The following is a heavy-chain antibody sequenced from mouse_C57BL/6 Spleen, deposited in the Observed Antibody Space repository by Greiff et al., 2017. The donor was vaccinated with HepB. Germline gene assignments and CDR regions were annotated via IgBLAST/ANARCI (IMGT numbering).Heavy chain of an antibody. CDR2: ISYDGSN. V-gene: IGHV3-6*01. Sequence: EVQLQQSGPGLVKPSQSLSLTCSVTGYSITSGYYWNWIRQFPGNKLEWMGYISYDGSNNYNPSLKNRISITRDTSTNQFFLKLNSVTTEDTATYYCARGDSNYVGGYFDYWGQGTPLTVSS. J-gene: IGHJ2*01. D-gene: IGHD2-5*01. CDR1: GYSITSGYY. CDR3: ARGDSNYVGGYFDY.